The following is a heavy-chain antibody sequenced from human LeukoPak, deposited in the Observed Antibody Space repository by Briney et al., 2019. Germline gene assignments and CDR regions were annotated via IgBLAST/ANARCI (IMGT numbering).Heavy chain of an antibody. J-gene: IGHJ4*02. CDR3: ARAKPKNMVRGLIMRRESRYYFDY. D-gene: IGHD3-10*01. CDR1: GFTVSSNY. Sequence: GGSLRLSSAASGFTVSSNYMSWVRQAPGKGLEWVSVISSGSSTYYADSVKGRFTISRDNSKSTLYLQMNSLRAEDTAVYYCARAKPKNMVRGLIMRRESRYYFDYWGQGTLVTVSS. V-gene: IGHV3-53*01. CDR2: ISSGSST.